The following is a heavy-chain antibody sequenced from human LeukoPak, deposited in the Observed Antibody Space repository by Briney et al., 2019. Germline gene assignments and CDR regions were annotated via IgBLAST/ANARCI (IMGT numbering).Heavy chain of an antibody. Sequence: SETLSLTCAVYGGSFSGYHWSWIRQPPGKGLEWIGEINHSGSTNYNPSLKSRVTISVDTSKNQFSLKLSSVTAADTAVYYCARGENYDILTGFMYYFDYWGQGTLVTVSS. D-gene: IGHD3-9*01. CDR2: INHSGST. CDR3: ARGENYDILTGFMYYFDY. CDR1: GGSFSGYH. V-gene: IGHV4-34*01. J-gene: IGHJ4*02.